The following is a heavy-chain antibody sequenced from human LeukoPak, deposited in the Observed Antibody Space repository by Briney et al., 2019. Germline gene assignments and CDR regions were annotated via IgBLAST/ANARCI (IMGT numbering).Heavy chain of an antibody. J-gene: IGHJ4*02. CDR3: ARQSRDGSKTRGNYFDY. D-gene: IGHD3-10*01. CDR1: GYIFTHYW. Sequence: GESLKISCQVSGYIFTHYWIGWVRQMPGKGLESMGINYPADSDTTYSPSFQGQVTISADKSISTVYLQWSSLKASDTAMYYCARQSRDGSKTRGNYFDYWGQGTLVTVSS. V-gene: IGHV5-51*01. CDR2: NYPADSDT.